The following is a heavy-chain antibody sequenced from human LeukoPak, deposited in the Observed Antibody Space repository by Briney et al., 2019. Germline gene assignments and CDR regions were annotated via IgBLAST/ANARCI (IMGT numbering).Heavy chain of an antibody. CDR1: GGTFSSYA. CDR3: ARDPGGIQLWFDY. V-gene: IGHV1-69*04. J-gene: IGHJ4*02. Sequence: GASVEVSCKASGGTFSSYAISWVRQAPGQGLERMGRIIPILGIANYAQKFQGRVTITADKSTSTAYMELSSLRSEDTAVYYCARDPGGIQLWFDYWGQGTLVTVSS. CDR2: IIPILGIA. D-gene: IGHD5-18*01.